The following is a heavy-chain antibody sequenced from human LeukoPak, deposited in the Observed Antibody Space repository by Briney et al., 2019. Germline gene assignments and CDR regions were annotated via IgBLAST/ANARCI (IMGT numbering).Heavy chain of an antibody. CDR1: GGSISSYY. CDR3: ARDARPGYCSGGSCYTDY. D-gene: IGHD2-15*01. V-gene: IGHV4-4*07. Sequence: SETLSLTCTVSGGSISSYYWSWIRQPAGKGLEWIGRIYTSGSTNYNPSLKSRVTISVDTSKNQFSLKLSSVTAADTAVYYCARDARPGYCSGGSCYTDYWGQGSLVIVSS. J-gene: IGHJ4*02. CDR2: IYTSGST.